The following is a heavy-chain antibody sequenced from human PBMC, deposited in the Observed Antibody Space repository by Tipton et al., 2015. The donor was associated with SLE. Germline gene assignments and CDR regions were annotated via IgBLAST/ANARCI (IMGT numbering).Heavy chain of an antibody. V-gene: IGHV3-23*04. Sequence: VQLVQSGGGLTQPGGSLRLSCAASRFTFSDYAMSWVRPAPGKGLEGVSSIRNSGDNTYYADSVTGRFTISRDNSKNTLYLPMNSLRAEDTALYYCAKAGLNYCGDYWGQGTLVAVSS. CDR2: IRNSGDNT. J-gene: IGHJ4*02. D-gene: IGHD3-10*01. CDR1: RFTFSDYA. CDR3: AKAGLNYCGDY.